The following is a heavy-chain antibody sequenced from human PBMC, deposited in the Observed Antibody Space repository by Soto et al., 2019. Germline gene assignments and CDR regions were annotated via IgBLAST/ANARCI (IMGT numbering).Heavy chain of an antibody. Sequence: QVQLVQSGAEVKKPGSSVKVSCKASGGTFSSYTISWVRQAPGQGLEWMGRIIPILGIANYAQKFQGRVTITADKSTRTAHMELSSRRSEDTAVYYWARSSLEATLYYFGYWGQGTLVTVSS. J-gene: IGHJ4*02. CDR1: GGTFSSYT. CDR2: IIPILGIA. D-gene: IGHD5-12*01. CDR3: ARSSLEATLYYFGY. V-gene: IGHV1-69*02.